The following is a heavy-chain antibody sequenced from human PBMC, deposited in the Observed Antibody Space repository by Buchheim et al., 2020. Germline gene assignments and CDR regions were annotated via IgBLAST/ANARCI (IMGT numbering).Heavy chain of an antibody. V-gene: IGHV4-61*02. D-gene: IGHD3-16*01. Sequence: QVQLQESGPGLVKPSQTLSLTCTVSGGSISSGSYFWSWIRQPAGKGLEWIGRISSGGSTNYNASLKSRVIISAHTPKNQFSLILTSVTAADTAVYYCAKTGGTYYYGLDVWGQGT. CDR2: ISSGGST. J-gene: IGHJ6*02. CDR1: GGSISSGSYF. CDR3: AKTGGTYYYGLDV.